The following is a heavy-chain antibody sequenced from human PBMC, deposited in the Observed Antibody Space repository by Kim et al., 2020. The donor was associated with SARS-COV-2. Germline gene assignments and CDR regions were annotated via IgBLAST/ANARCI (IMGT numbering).Heavy chain of an antibody. CDR1: GYTFTSYA. V-gene: IGHV7-4-1*02. CDR3: ARDYIGYCSSTSCYSGALLEYYYYMDV. J-gene: IGHJ6*03. CDR2: INTNTGNP. D-gene: IGHD2-2*01. Sequence: ASVKVSCKASGYTFTSYAMNWVRQAPGQGLEWMGWINTNTGNPTYAQGFTGRFVFSLDTSVSTAYLQISSLKAEDTAVYYCARDYIGYCSSTSCYSGALLEYYYYMDVWGKGTTVTVSS.